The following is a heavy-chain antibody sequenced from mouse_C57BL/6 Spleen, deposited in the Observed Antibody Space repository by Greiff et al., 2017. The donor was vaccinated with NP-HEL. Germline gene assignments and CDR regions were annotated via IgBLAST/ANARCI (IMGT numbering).Heavy chain of an antibody. J-gene: IGHJ4*01. CDR1: GYSITSGYY. V-gene: IGHV3-6*01. CDR2: ISYDGSN. Sequence: EVQVVESGPGLVKPSQSLSLTCSVTGYSITSGYYWNWIRQFPGNKLEWMGYISYDGSNNYNPSLKNRISITRDTSKNQFFLKLNSVTTEDTATYYCARAGYYAMDYWGQGTSVTVSS. CDR3: ARAGYYAMDY.